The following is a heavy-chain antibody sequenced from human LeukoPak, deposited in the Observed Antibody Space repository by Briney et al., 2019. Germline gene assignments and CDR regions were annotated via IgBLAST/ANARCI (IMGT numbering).Heavy chain of an antibody. CDR1: GFTFSVSD. V-gene: IGHV3-30*02. CDR3: AKLALNYYDSSGYPY. Sequence: GGSLRLSCAASGFTFSVSDMHWVRQAPGKGLQWVAFISYDGSKKHCADSVKGRFTISRDNSKNTLYLQMNSLRAEDTAVYYCAKLALNYYDSSGYPYWGQGTLVTVSS. D-gene: IGHD3-22*01. CDR2: ISYDGSKK. J-gene: IGHJ4*02.